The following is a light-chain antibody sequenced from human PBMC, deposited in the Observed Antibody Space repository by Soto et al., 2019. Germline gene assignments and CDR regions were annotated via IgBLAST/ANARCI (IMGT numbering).Light chain of an antibody. CDR2: LGS. CDR1: QSLLHSNGYNY. CDR3: MQGRQTPL. Sequence: DIVMTQSPLSLPVTPGEPASISCRSSQSLLHSNGYNYLDWYLQKPGQSPQLLIYLGSNRASGVPDRFSGSGSSTDFTLKISRVEAEDVGVYYFMQGRQTPLFGPGTKVDIK. J-gene: IGKJ3*01. V-gene: IGKV2-28*01.